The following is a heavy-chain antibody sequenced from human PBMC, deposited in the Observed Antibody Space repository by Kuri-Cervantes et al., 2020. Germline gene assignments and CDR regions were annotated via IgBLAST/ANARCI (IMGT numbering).Heavy chain of an antibody. V-gene: IGHV4-4*07. CDR3: ARDNAAALDY. J-gene: IGHJ4*02. D-gene: IGHD6-13*01. CDR2: IYTSGST. CDR1: GGSISSYY. Sequence: GSLRLSCTVSGGSISSYYWSWIRQPAGKGLEGIGRIYTSGSTNYNPSLKSRVTMSVDTSMNQFSLKLSSVTAADTAVYYCARDNAAALDYWGQGTLVTVSS.